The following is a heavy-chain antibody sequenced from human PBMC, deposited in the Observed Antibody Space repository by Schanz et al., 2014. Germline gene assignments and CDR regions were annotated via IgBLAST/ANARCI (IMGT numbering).Heavy chain of an antibody. CDR2: ISYDGSNK. J-gene: IGHJ4*02. D-gene: IGHD4-17*01. CDR1: GFTFSNFA. CDR3: AKDRGLYGDYLGRFDY. V-gene: IGHV3-30*04. Sequence: QVQLVESGGGVVQPGRSLRLSCAASGFTFSNFAIHWVRQAPGKGLEWVAVISYDGSNKYYADSVKGRFTISRDNSKNTLYLQMNSLRAEDTAVYYCAKDRGLYGDYLGRFDYWGQGTLVTVSS.